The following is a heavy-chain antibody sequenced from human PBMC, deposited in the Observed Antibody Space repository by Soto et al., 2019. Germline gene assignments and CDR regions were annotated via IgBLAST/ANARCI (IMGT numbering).Heavy chain of an antibody. Sequence: GGSLRLSCAASGFTFRSFGMHWIRQAPGKGLEWVALISYDGTNKYYADSVRGRFTISRDNSKNTLYLEMNTLRVEDTAVYYCAKVLPATGIEGGGDAFDIWGQGTMVTVSS. CDR2: ISYDGTNK. V-gene: IGHV3-30*18. CDR1: GFTFRSFG. J-gene: IGHJ3*02. D-gene: IGHD1-26*01. CDR3: AKVLPATGIEGGGDAFDI.